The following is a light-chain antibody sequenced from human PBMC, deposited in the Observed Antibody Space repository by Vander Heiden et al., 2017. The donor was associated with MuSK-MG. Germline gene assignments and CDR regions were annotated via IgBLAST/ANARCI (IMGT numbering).Light chain of an antibody. Sequence: QSVLTQPPSASGTPGQRVTISCSGRRSNIGGHYVYWYQQLPGTAPQLLIHSNDQGASGVPDRFSGSKSGASASLAISGLRSEDEANYYCASWDDSLSAWLFGGGTQLTVL. CDR2: SND. J-gene: IGLJ3*02. CDR1: RSNIGGHY. V-gene: IGLV1-47*02. CDR3: ASWDDSLSAWL.